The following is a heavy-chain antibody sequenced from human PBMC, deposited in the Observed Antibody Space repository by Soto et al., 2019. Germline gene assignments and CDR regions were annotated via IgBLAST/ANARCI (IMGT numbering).Heavy chain of an antibody. Sequence: PGGSLRLSCAASGFTLSSYAMSWVRQAPGKGLEWVSAISGSGGSTYYADSAKGRFTISRDNSKNTLYLQMNSLRAEDTAVYYCAKDNSTSLDAFDIWGQGTMVTVSS. CDR1: GFTLSSYA. CDR2: ISGSGGST. D-gene: IGHD1-1*01. CDR3: AKDNSTSLDAFDI. V-gene: IGHV3-23*01. J-gene: IGHJ3*02.